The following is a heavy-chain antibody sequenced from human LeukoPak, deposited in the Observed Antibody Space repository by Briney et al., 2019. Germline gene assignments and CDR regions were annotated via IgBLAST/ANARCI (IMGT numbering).Heavy chain of an antibody. CDR1: GFTFNTYA. J-gene: IGHJ4*02. CDR2: ISKDGVYP. CDR3: AKSSRDGYD. V-gene: IGHV3-23*01. Sequence: GGSLRLSCAASGFTFNTYAMSWVRQAPGKGLEWLSDISKDGVYPYYADSVKGRFTISRDNSKNMVYLQMNSLRAEDAALYYCAKSSRDGYDWGQGTLVTVSS. D-gene: IGHD5-24*01.